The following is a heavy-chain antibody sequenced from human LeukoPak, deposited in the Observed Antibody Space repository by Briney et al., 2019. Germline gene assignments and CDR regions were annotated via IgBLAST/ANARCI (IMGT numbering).Heavy chain of an antibody. V-gene: IGHV3-7*05. CDR3: ARDPSAFDI. CDR2: IKQDGSEK. CDR1: GFTFSDYW. Sequence: GGSLRLSCAASGFTFSDYWMSWVRQAPGKGLEWVANIKQDGSEKYYVDSVKGRCTISRDNAKNSLHLQMNSLRAEDTAVYYCARDPSAFDIWGQGTMVTGS. J-gene: IGHJ3*02.